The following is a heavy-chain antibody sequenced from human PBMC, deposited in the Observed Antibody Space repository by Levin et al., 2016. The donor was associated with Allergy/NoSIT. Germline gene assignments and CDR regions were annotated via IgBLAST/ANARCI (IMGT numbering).Heavy chain of an antibody. Sequence: SVKVSCKASGGTFSSYAISWVRQAPGQGLEWMGGIIPIFGTANYAQKFQGRVTITADESTSTAYMELSSLRSEDTAVYYCASLSSWATATTYCGGDCYPYWYFDLWGRGTLVTVSS. CDR2: IIPIFGTA. J-gene: IGHJ2*01. D-gene: IGHD2-21*02. CDR3: ASLSSWATATTYCGGDCYPYWYFDL. V-gene: IGHV1-69*13. CDR1: GGTFSSYA.